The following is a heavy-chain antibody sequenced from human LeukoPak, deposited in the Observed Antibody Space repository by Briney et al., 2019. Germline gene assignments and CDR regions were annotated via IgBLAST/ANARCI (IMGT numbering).Heavy chain of an antibody. V-gene: IGHV3-23*01. D-gene: IGHD3-22*01. CDR2: ISGSGGST. Sequence: GSLRLSCAASGFTFSNYAMSWVRQAPGKRLEWVSAISGSGGSTYYADSVKGRFTISRDNSKNTLYLQMNSLRAEDTAVYYCAKDDSSGYSVPLFDYWGQGTLVTVSS. CDR1: GFTFSNYA. J-gene: IGHJ4*02. CDR3: AKDDSSGYSVPLFDY.